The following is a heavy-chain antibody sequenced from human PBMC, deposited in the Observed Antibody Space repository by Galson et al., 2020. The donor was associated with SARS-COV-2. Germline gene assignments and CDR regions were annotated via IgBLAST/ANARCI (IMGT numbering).Heavy chain of an antibody. CDR1: GGSFSNIY. Sequence: SQTLSLTCAVYGGSFSNIYWTWIRQAQDKGLEWIGEINHTATTNCKPSLKSRVTISADTSKNQFSLKVRSVTAADTAVYYCARGLMIGGSFYGMDVWGLGTTVTVSS. D-gene: IGHD3-22*01. V-gene: IGHV4-34*01. CDR2: INHTATT. J-gene: IGHJ6*02. CDR3: ARGLMIGGSFYGMDV.